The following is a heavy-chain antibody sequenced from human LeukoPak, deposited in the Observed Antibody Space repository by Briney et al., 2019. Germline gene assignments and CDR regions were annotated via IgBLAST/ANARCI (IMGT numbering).Heavy chain of an antibody. D-gene: IGHD4-17*01. Sequence: GASVKVSCKASGYTFTSYGISWVRQAPGQGLEWMGWISAYNGNTNYAQKLQGRVTMTTDTSTSTAYMELRSPRSDDTAVYYCARVGNHDYGDQHIGAFDIWGQGTMVTVSS. V-gene: IGHV1-18*01. CDR1: GYTFTSYG. J-gene: IGHJ3*02. CDR3: ARVGNHDYGDQHIGAFDI. CDR2: ISAYNGNT.